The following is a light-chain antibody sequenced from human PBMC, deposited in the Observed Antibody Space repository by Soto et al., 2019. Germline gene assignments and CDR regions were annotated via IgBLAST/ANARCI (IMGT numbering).Light chain of an antibody. J-gene: IGKJ1*01. CDR2: DAS. CDR3: QQRSNWPWT. V-gene: IGKV3-11*01. Sequence: EIWLTQSPATLSFSPGERATLSCRASQSVSSYLAWYQQKPGQAPRLLIYDASNRATGIPARFSGSGSGTDFTLTISSLEPEDFAVYYCQQRSNWPWTFGQGTKVDIK. CDR1: QSVSSY.